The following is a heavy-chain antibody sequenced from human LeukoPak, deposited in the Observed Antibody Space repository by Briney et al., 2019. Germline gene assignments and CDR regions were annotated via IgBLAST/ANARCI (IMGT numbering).Heavy chain of an antibody. J-gene: IGHJ4*02. CDR2: IYHSGST. V-gene: IGHV4-38-2*02. CDR3: ARDLSYFDY. Sequence: GSLRLSGAASGLTFSSYARSWIRHPPGKGLEWIGSIYHSGSTYYNPSLKSRVTISVDTSKNQFSLKLSSVTAADTAVYYCARDLSYFDYWGQGTWSPSPQ. CDR1: GLTFSSYA.